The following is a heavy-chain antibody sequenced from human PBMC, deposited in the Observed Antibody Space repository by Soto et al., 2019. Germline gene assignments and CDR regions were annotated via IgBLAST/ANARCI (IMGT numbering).Heavy chain of an antibody. V-gene: IGHV1-69*02. CDR1: GGTFSSYT. CDR3: ASDQRLRGFDY. Sequence: QVQLVQSGAEVKKPGSSVKVSCKASGGTFSSYTISWVRQAPGQGLEWMGRIIPILGIANYAQKFQGRVTITADKSTSTAYMELSSLRSEDTAVYYCASDQRLRGFDYWGQGTLVTVSS. J-gene: IGHJ4*02. CDR2: IIPILGIA. D-gene: IGHD4-17*01.